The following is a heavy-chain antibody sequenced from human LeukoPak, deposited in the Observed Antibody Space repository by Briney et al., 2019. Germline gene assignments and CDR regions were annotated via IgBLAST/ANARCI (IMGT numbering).Heavy chain of an antibody. V-gene: IGHV3-7*01. CDR3: ARDSPGIVGAAAACYY. CDR1: GFTFSSYW. Sequence: GGSLRLSCAASGFTFSSYWMSWVRQAPGKGLEWVANIKQDGSEKYYVDSVKGRFTISRDNAKNSLYLQMNSLRAEDTAVYYCARDSPGIVGAAAACYYWGQGTLVTVSS. CDR2: IKQDGSEK. J-gene: IGHJ4*02. D-gene: IGHD1-26*01.